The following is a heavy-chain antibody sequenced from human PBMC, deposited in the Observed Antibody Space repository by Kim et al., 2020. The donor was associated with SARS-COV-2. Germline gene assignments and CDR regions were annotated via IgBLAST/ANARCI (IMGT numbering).Heavy chain of an antibody. Sequence: GGSLRLSCAASEFTFSNYAMSWVRRAPGRGLEWVSSISGSGDATYYADSVKGRFTISRDNSKNTLHLQMDSLRVEDTDVYYCAIIQHASGYWGQGTLVTVPS. J-gene: IGHJ4*02. CDR2: ISGSGDAT. CDR3: AIIQHASGY. D-gene: IGHD2-2*01. V-gene: IGHV3-23*01. CDR1: EFTFSNYA.